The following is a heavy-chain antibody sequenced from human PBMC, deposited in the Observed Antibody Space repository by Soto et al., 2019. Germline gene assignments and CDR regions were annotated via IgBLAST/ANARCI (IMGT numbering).Heavy chain of an antibody. D-gene: IGHD6-6*01. J-gene: IGHJ6*02. CDR1: VGTFSSYP. Sequence: SVKVSCKASVGTFSSYPVSWVRQAPGQGLEWMGGIIPIFGTANYAQKFQGRVTITADESTSTAYMELSSLRSEDTAVYYCARRELDSSSPFTYYYYYGMDVWGQGTTVTVSS. CDR3: ARRELDSSSPFTYYYYYGMDV. V-gene: IGHV1-69*13. CDR2: IIPIFGTA.